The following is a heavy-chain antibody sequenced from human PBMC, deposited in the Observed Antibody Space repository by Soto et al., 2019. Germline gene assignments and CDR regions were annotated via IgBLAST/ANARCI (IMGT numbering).Heavy chain of an antibody. J-gene: IGHJ4*02. CDR2: ISFDGSNK. V-gene: IGHV3-30-3*01. CDR3: ARSGYSSSWYHAFDY. CDR1: GFTFSSYA. Sequence: QVQLVESGGGVVQPGRSLRLSCAASGFTFSSYAMHWVRQAPGKGLEWVAVISFDGSNKYYADSVKGRITISRDNSKNTLYLQMNSLRAEDTAVYYCARSGYSSSWYHAFDYWGQGTLVTVSS. D-gene: IGHD6-13*01.